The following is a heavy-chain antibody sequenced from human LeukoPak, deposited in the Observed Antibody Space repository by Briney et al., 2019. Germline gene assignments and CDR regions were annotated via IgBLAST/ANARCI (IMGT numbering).Heavy chain of an antibody. J-gene: IGHJ4*02. CDR2: ISSSSSTI. Sequence: PGGSLRLSCAASGFTFSSYSMNWVRQAPGKGLEWVSYISSSSSTIYYADSVKGRFTISRDKAKNSLYLQMNSLRDEDTAVYYCARSRYSGSYELDYWGQGTLVTVSS. D-gene: IGHD1-26*01. V-gene: IGHV3-48*02. CDR3: ARSRYSGSYELDY. CDR1: GFTFSSYS.